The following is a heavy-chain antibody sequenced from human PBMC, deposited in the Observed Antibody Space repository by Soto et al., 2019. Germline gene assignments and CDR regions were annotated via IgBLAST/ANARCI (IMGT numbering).Heavy chain of an antibody. J-gene: IGHJ6*02. V-gene: IGHV1-3*01. CDR1: GYTFTSYA. CDR3: ARAEEYYDFWSGYFGSYGMDV. D-gene: IGHD3-3*01. CDR2: INAGNGNT. Sequence: ALVKVSCKASGYTFTSYAMHWVRQAPGQRLEWMGWINAGNGNTKYSQKFQGRVTITRDTSASTAYMELSSLRSEDTAVYYCARAEEYYDFWSGYFGSYGMDVWGQGTTVTVSS.